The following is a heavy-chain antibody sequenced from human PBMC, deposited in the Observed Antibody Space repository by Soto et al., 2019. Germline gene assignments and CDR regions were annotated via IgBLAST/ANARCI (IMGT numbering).Heavy chain of an antibody. V-gene: IGHV3-23*01. J-gene: IGHJ4*02. CDR3: AKVTPAQYYFDY. CDR2: ISGSGGST. D-gene: IGHD4-4*01. Sequence: EVQLLESVGGLVQPGGSLRLSCAASGFTFSSYAMSWVRQAPGKGLEWVSAISGSGGSTYYADSVKGRVTISRDNSKNTLYLQMNSLRAEDTAVYYCAKVTPAQYYFDYWGQGTLVTVSS. CDR1: GFTFSSYA.